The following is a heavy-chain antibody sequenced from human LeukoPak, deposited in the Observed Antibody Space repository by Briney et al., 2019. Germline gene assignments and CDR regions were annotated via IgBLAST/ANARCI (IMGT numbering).Heavy chain of an antibody. CDR1: GYTFTSYG. V-gene: IGHV1-18*01. CDR3: ARDSPGYSYGYLGGRFDY. CDR2: INPYNGNT. D-gene: IGHD5-18*01. J-gene: IGHJ4*02. Sequence: ASVKVSCKASGYTFTSYGISWVRQAPGQGLEWMGWINPYNGNTNYAQKLQGRVTMTTDTSTSTAYMELRSLRSDDTAVYYCARDSPGYSYGYLGGRFDYWGQGTLVTVSS.